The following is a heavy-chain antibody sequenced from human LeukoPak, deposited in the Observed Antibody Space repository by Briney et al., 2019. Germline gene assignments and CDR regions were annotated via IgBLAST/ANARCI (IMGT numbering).Heavy chain of an antibody. CDR1: GGSISNGGYY. CDR2: IYYSGST. Sequence: SETLSLTCTVSGGSISNGGYYWSWIRQPPGKGLEWIGYIYYSGSTNYNPSLKSRVTISVDTSKNQFSLKLSSVTAADTAVYYCARSLLWFGELPSAFDYWGQGTLVTVSS. CDR3: ARSLLWFGELPSAFDY. D-gene: IGHD3-10*01. J-gene: IGHJ4*02. V-gene: IGHV4-61*08.